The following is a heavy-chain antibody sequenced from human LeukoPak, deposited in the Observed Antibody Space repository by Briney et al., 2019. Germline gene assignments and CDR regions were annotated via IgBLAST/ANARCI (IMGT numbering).Heavy chain of an antibody. CDR2: INLNGGST. J-gene: IGHJ4*02. V-gene: IGHV3-20*04. CDR3: SRSGSTWPHDC. CDR1: GFTFDDYG. Sequence: GGSLRLSCAASGFTFDDYGMIWVRHAPGKGLEWVSFINLNGGSTGYADSVRGRFILSRDNAKNSLYMQMNSLRAEDTALYYCSRSGSTWPHDCWVQGSLVTDSS. D-gene: IGHD6-13*01.